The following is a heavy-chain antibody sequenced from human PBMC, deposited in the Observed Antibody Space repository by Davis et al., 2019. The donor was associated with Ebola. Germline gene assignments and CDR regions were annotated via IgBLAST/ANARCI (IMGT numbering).Heavy chain of an antibody. V-gene: IGHV4-34*01. J-gene: IGHJ3*02. CDR1: GGSFSAYY. CDR2: INHSGRT. Sequence: MPSETLSLTCAVYGGSFSAYYWTWIRQPPGKGLEWIGEINHSGRTNYNASLKSRVTFSIDTSKNQFSLKLSSVTAADTAVYYCARPWYSGTYYDAYDIWGQGTMVAVSS. CDR3: ARPWYSGTYYDAYDI. D-gene: IGHD1-26*01.